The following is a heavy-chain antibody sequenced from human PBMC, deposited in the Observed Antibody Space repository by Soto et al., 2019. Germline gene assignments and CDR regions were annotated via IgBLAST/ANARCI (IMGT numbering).Heavy chain of an antibody. D-gene: IGHD3-22*01. V-gene: IGHV3-33*01. CDR1: GFTFSNYG. Sequence: QVQMVESGGGVVQPGGSLRLSCSASGFTFSNYGMHWVRQAPGKGPEWAAVIWYDGSNKYYPDSVKGRFSISRDNSNNMLYLQMNSLRAEDTAVYYCARANYYSDNVAAPDVWGPGTMVTVSS. CDR3: ARANYYSDNVAAPDV. CDR2: IWYDGSNK. J-gene: IGHJ3*01.